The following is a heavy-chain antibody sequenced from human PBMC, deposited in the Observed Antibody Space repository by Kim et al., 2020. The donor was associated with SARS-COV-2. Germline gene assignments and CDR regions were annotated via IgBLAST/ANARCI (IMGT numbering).Heavy chain of an antibody. D-gene: IGHD3-22*01. Sequence: GGSLRLSCAASGFTFSSYGLHWVRQTPGKGLEWVALISYDGRYKYYADSVKGRFTISRDNSKNTLYLQMNSLRAEDTAVYYCARDRDYYDSSGYYYSSGRFDYWGQGTLVTVSS. CDR1: GFTFSSYG. CDR2: ISYDGRYK. CDR3: ARDRDYYDSSGYYYSSGRFDY. V-gene: IGHV3-30*04. J-gene: IGHJ4*02.